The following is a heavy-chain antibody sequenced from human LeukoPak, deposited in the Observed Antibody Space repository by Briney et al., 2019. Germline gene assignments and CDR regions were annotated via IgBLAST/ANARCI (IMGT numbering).Heavy chain of an antibody. CDR2: IIPIFGTA. V-gene: IGHV1-69*01. CDR1: GGTFSSYA. Sequence: GSSVKVSCKASGGTFSSYAISWVRQAPGQGLEWMGGIIPIFGTANYAQKFQGRVTITADESTSTAYMELSSLRSEDTAVYYCAQNLSPAAITPRAYYYYYMDVWGKGTTVTVSS. D-gene: IGHD2-2*01. J-gene: IGHJ6*03. CDR3: AQNLSPAAITPRAYYYYYMDV.